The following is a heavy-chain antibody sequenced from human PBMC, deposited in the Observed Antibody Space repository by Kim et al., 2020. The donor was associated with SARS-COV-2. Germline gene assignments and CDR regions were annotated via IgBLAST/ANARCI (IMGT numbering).Heavy chain of an antibody. CDR2: INHSGST. J-gene: IGHJ4*02. CDR1: GGSFSGYY. CDR3: ARGAPGKGSSGLETFDY. D-gene: IGHD6-19*01. Sequence: SETLSLTCAVYGGSFSGYYWSWIRQPPGKGLEWIGEINHSGSTNYNPSLKSRVTISVDTSKNQFSLKLSSVTAADTAVYYCARGAPGKGSSGLETFDYWGQGTLVTVSS. V-gene: IGHV4-34*01.